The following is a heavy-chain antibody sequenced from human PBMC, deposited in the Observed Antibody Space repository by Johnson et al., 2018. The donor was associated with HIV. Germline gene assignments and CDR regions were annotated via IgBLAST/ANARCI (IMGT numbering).Heavy chain of an antibody. D-gene: IGHD3-3*01. Sequence: QVQLVESGGGLVQPGGSLRLSCAASGFTFSSYGMHWVRQAPGKGLEWVVFVRYDGSNKYYADSVKGRFTISRDNSKNTLYLQINSLKSEDTAVYYCTTGVTIFGVVPLDGFDIWGRGTMVTVSS. CDR2: VRYDGSNK. CDR3: TTGVTIFGVVPLDGFDI. CDR1: GFTFSSYG. J-gene: IGHJ3*02. V-gene: IGHV3-30*02.